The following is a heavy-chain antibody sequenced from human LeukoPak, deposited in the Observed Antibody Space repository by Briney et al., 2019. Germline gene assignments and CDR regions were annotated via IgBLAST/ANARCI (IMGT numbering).Heavy chain of an antibody. J-gene: IGHJ4*02. CDR1: GYTFTSYG. CDR3: ARPVTTVGFDY. V-gene: IGHV1-18*01. D-gene: IGHD4-23*01. Sequence: GASVKVSCKASGYTFTSYGISWVRQAPGQGLEWMGWISGYNGHTNYAQKLQGRVTMTKDTSTSTAYMELRSLRSDDTAVYYCARPVTTVGFDYWGQGTLVTVSS. CDR2: ISGYNGHT.